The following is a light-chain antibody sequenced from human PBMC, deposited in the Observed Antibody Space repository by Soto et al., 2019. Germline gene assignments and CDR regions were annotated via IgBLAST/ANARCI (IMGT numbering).Light chain of an antibody. J-gene: IGKJ2*01. Sequence: EIVMTQAPATLSVSPGESATLSCRASQSVSSNLAWYQQKPGQAPRLLIYGASTRATGIPARFSGSGSGTEVTLTISSLQSGDFAVYYCQQYNNWPYTFGQGTKLEIK. CDR1: QSVSSN. V-gene: IGKV3-15*01. CDR2: GAS. CDR3: QQYNNWPYT.